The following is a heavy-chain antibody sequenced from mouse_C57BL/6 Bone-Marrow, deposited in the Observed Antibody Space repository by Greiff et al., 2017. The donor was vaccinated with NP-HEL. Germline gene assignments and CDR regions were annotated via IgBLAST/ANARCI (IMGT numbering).Heavy chain of an antibody. CDR3: ARHGGLRPWFAY. Sequence: EVQGVESGGDLVKPGGSLKLSCAASGFTFSSYGMSWVRQTPDKRLEWVATISSGGSYTYYPDSVKGRFTISRDNAKNTLYLQMSSLKSEDTAMYYCARHGGLRPWFAYWGQGTLVTVSA. CDR1: GFTFSSYG. V-gene: IGHV5-6*01. D-gene: IGHD2-4*01. J-gene: IGHJ3*01. CDR2: ISSGGSYT.